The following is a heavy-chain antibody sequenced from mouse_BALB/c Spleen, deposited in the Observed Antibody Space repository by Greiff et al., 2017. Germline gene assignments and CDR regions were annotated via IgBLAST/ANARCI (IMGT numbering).Heavy chain of an antibody. CDR2: ISSGGGST. CDR3: ARHYYGNYGEAMDY. V-gene: IGHV5-12-1*01. CDR1: GFAFSSYD. D-gene: IGHD2-1*01. J-gene: IGHJ4*01. Sequence: DVKLVESGGGLVKPGGSLKLSCAASGFAFSSYDMSWVRQTPGKRLEWVADISSGGGSTYYPDTVKGRFTISRDNAKNTLYLQMSSLKSEDTAMYYCARHYYGNYGEAMDYWGQGTSVTVSS.